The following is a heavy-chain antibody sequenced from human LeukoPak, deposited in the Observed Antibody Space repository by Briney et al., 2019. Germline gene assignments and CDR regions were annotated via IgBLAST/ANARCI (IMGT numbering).Heavy chain of an antibody. V-gene: IGHV4-59*01. CDR2: IYYSGST. CDR3: ARHTTMVHFDY. Sequence: SETLSLTCTVSGGSISSYYWSWIRQPPGKGLEWIGYIYYSGSTNYNPSLESRVTISVDTSKNQFSLKLSSVTAADTAVYYCARHTTMVHFDYWGQGTLVTVPS. CDR1: GGSISSYY. D-gene: IGHD5-18*01. J-gene: IGHJ4*02.